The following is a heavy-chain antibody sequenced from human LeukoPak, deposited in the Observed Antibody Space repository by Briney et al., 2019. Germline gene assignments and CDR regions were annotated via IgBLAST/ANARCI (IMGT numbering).Heavy chain of an antibody. CDR1: GFPFSSYA. CDR2: ISTSGDSA. CDR3: AKDRGSGYHYFDY. V-gene: IGHV3-23*01. Sequence: PGGPLRLSCPVSGFPFSSYAMRWVGQAPGGGLEWFSVISTSGDSAYYADSVNGRFTISRDNSKNTLYLQMNSLRAEDTAVYYCAKDRGSGYHYFDYGGQGTLVSVSS. D-gene: IGHD3-3*01. J-gene: IGHJ4*02.